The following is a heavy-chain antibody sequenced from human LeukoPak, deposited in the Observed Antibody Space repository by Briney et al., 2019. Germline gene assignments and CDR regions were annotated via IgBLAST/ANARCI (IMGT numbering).Heavy chain of an antibody. V-gene: IGHV3-30*04. D-gene: IGHD5-12*01. Sequence: GGSLRLSCVASGFTFSSFPMHWVRQAPGKGLESVAVISYDGGVKYYTVSVKGRFTISRDNSKNTLYLQMNSLRAEDTAVYSCAREGGDSGSALDYWGQGTLVTVSS. CDR3: AREGGDSGSALDY. CDR1: GFTFSSFP. J-gene: IGHJ4*02. CDR2: ISYDGGVK.